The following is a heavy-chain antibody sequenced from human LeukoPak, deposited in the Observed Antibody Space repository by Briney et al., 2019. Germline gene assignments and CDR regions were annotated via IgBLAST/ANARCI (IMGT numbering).Heavy chain of an antibody. V-gene: IGHV1-2*02. CDR1: GYTFTGYY. CDR3: ARLPYYYDSSGPYYYGLDV. Sequence: ASVKVSCKASGYTFTGYYMHWVRQAPGQGLEWMGWINPNSGGTNYAQKFQGRVTMTRDTSISTAYMELSRLRSDDTAVYYCARLPYYYDSSGPYYYGLDVWGQGTTVTVSS. J-gene: IGHJ6*02. D-gene: IGHD3-22*01. CDR2: INPNSGGT.